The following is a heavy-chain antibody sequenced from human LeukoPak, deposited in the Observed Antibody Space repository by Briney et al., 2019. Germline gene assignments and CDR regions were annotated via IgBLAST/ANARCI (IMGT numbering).Heavy chain of an antibody. CDR1: GFTFSSYA. Sequence: GSLRLSCAASGFTFSSYAMSWVRQAPGKGLEWVSAISGSGGSTYYADSVKGRFTISRDNSRNTLYLQMNSLRAEDTAVYYCAKDRVSNIVVVTAMDYWGQGTLVTVSS. CDR2: ISGSGGST. D-gene: IGHD2-21*02. J-gene: IGHJ4*02. V-gene: IGHV3-23*01. CDR3: AKDRVSNIVVVTAMDY.